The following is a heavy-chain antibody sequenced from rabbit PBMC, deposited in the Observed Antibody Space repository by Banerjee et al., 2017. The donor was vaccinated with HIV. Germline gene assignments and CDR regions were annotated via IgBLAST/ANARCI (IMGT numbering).Heavy chain of an antibody. D-gene: IGHD8-1*01. J-gene: IGHJ4*01. CDR2: IAGGSSGST. V-gene: IGHV1S40*01. CDR1: GFSFSSSYY. Sequence: QSLEESGGDLVKPGASLTLTCTASGFSFSSSYYMCWVRQAPGKGLEWIGCIAGGSSGSTHYASWAKGRFTISKTSSTTVTLRTTSLTAADTATYFCARDLGGGSDLWGPGTLVTVS. CDR3: ARDLGGGSDL.